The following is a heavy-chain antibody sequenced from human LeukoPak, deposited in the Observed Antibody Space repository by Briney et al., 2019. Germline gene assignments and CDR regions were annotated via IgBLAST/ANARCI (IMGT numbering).Heavy chain of an antibody. CDR3: ASGVISGYAMPLYY. D-gene: IGHD5-12*01. J-gene: IGHJ4*02. CDR1: GYTFTGYY. Sequence: ASVKVSCKASGYTFTGYYMHWVRQAPGQGLEWMGWINPNSGGTNYAQNFQGRVTMTRDTSISTAYMELTRLRSDDTAVYYCASGVISGYAMPLYYWGQGTLVTVSS. CDR2: INPNSGGT. V-gene: IGHV1-2*02.